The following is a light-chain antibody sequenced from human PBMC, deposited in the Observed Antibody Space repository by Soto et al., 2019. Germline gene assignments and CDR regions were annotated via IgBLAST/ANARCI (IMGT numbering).Light chain of an antibody. Sequence: QSALTQPASVSGSPGQSIAISCTGTSSXVGGSNSVSWYQQHPGKAPKLLIYDVSNRPSGVSNRFSGSKSDNTASLTISGLQAEDEADYYCSSYATGGSYVFGTGTKVTVL. J-gene: IGLJ1*01. CDR1: SSXVGGSNS. CDR2: DVS. CDR3: SSYATGGSYV. V-gene: IGLV2-14*01.